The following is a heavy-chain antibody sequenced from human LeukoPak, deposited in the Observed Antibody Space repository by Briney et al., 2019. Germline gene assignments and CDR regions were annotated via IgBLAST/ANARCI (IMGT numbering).Heavy chain of an antibody. CDR3: ARGGDSSSWYLGLLGYYYGMDV. Sequence: SVKVSCKASGGTFSSYAISWARQAPGQGLEWMGGIIPIFGTANYAQKFQGRVTITADESTSTAYMELSSLRSEDTAVYYCARGGDSSSWYLGLLGYYYGMDVWGKGTTVTVSS. CDR2: IIPIFGTA. V-gene: IGHV1-69*01. D-gene: IGHD6-13*01. J-gene: IGHJ6*04. CDR1: GGTFSSYA.